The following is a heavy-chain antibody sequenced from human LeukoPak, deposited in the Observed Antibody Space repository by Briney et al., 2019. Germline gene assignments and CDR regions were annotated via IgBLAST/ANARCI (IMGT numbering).Heavy chain of an antibody. Sequence: ASVKCSFKVSGYTLTELSMHWEGPAPGKGVAWRGGFPPEDGETISAQNFQARLTMPEDTSTPTAYMDLSSLRSEHTAVYYCATRYSYGQTRWFDPWGQGTLVTVSS. V-gene: IGHV1-24*01. CDR3: ATRYSYGQTRWFDP. D-gene: IGHD5-18*01. J-gene: IGHJ5*02. CDR1: GYTLTELS. CDR2: FPPEDGET.